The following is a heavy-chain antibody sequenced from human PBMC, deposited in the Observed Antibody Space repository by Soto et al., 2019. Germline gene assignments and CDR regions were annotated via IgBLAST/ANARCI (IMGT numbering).Heavy chain of an antibody. V-gene: IGHV3-74*01. D-gene: IGHD4-4*01. J-gene: IGHJ1*01. CDR3: GQLGYCSNVTCYSAC. Sequence: PVGSVRLSCAASGFTLSTYWMHWVRQAPGKGLVWVSRISFDGSSTTYADSVKGRFTISRDSAKNTLYLQMDSLRAEDTAVYYCGQLGYCSNVTCYSACCGKGTRVTVS. CDR2: ISFDGSST. CDR1: GFTLSTYW.